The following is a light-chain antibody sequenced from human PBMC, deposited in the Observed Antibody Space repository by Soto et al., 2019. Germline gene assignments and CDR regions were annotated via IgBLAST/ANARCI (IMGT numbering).Light chain of an antibody. CDR1: QSISNNY. CDR3: QQDGKSPQTG. CDR2: GAS. Sequence: EIVLTQSPGTLSLSPGERATLSCGASQSISNNYLAWYQQKPGQAPRLLIYGASSRATGIPGRFSGSGSGKDFTLTIRRLEPEDFAVYYWQQDGKSPQTGFGQGTKVDI. J-gene: IGKJ1*01. V-gene: IGKV3-20*01.